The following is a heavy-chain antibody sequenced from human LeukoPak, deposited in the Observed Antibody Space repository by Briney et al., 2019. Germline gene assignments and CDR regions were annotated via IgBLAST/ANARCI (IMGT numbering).Heavy chain of an antibody. CDR2: IIPIFGIA. D-gene: IGHD1-26*01. CDR3: ARDQSGSSYYYYGMDV. V-gene: IGHV1-69*04. CDR1: GGTFSSYA. J-gene: IGHJ6*02. Sequence: SVTVSCKASGGTFSSYAISWVRQAPGQGLEWMGRIIPIFGIANYAQKFQGRVTITAEKSTSTAYMELSSLRSEDTAVYYCARDQSGSSYYYYGMDVWGQGTTVTVSS.